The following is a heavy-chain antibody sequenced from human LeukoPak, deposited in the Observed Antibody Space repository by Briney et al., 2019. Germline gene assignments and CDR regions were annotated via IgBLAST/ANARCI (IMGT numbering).Heavy chain of an antibody. J-gene: IGHJ4*02. Sequence: GGSLRLSCAASGFTFSSYEMNWVRQAPGKGLEWVSYISSSSTTIYYADSVKGRFTISRDNAKNSLYLQMNSLRDEDTAVYYCARESWTVGDYWGQGTLVTVSS. CDR2: ISSSSTTI. CDR3: ARESWTVGDY. D-gene: IGHD3/OR15-3a*01. CDR1: GFTFSSYE. V-gene: IGHV3-48*02.